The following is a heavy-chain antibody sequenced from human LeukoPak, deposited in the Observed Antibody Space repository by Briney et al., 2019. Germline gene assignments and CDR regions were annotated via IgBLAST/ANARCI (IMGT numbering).Heavy chain of an antibody. V-gene: IGHV3-48*04. J-gene: IGHJ4*02. CDR2: ISSSSSTI. D-gene: IGHD3-3*01. CDR3: ARDRSSDFWSGPPLDY. CDR1: GFTFSSYS. Sequence: GGSLRLSCAASGFTFSSYSMNWVRQAPGKGLEWVSYISSSSSTIYYADSVKGRFTISRDNAKNSLYLQMNSLRAEDTAVYYCARDRSSDFWSGPPLDYWGQGTLVTVSS.